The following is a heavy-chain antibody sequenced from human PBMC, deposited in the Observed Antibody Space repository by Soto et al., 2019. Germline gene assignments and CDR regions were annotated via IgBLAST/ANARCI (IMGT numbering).Heavy chain of an antibody. V-gene: IGHV4-34*01. D-gene: IGHD2-2*01. CDR3: ARVPIPTETSCCHSYFDY. CDR1: GGSFSGYY. CDR2: INHSGST. Sequence: SETLSLTCAVYGGSFSGYYWSWIRQPPGKGLEWIGEINHSGSTNYNPSLKSRVTISVDTSKNQFSLKLSSVTAADTAVYYCARVPIPTETSCCHSYFDYWGQGTRVTVSS. J-gene: IGHJ4*02.